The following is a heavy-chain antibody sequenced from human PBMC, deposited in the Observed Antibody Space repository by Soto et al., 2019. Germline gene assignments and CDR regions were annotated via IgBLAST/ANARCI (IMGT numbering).Heavy chain of an antibody. CDR3: ARAGLGYCSGGSCYYYYGMDV. V-gene: IGHV3-21*01. CDR2: ISSSSSYI. J-gene: IGHJ6*02. D-gene: IGHD2-15*01. CDR1: GFTFSSYS. Sequence: GSLRLSCAASGFTFSSYSMNWVRQAPGKGLEWVSSISSSSSYIYYADSVKGRFTISRDNAKNSLYLQMNSLRAEDTAVYYCARAGLGYCSGGSCYYYYGMDVWGQGTTVTVSS.